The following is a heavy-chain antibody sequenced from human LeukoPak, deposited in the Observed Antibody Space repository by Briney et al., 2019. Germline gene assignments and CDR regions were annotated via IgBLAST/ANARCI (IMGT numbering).Heavy chain of an antibody. CDR2: YYYSGST. CDR1: GHPISSYY. Sequence: PSDTLSLICTVSGHPISSYYWLWLRQPPGKGLECIVYYYYSGSTNYKPSLKSRVTISVDTPKNQISLTLSSVTAANTAVYYCARAPRGGMVTQFDYWGRGTLVTVSS. D-gene: IGHD2-21*02. V-gene: IGHV4-59*07. J-gene: IGHJ4*02. CDR3: ARAPRGGMVTQFDY.